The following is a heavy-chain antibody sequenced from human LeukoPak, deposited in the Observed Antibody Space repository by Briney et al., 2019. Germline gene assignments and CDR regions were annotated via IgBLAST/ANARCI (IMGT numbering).Heavy chain of an antibody. CDR2: ISAYNGNT. CDR3: ALLYGSGSYPPSYYYGMDV. D-gene: IGHD3-10*01. J-gene: IGHJ6*02. V-gene: IGHV1-18*01. CDR1: GYTFTSYG. Sequence: ASVKASCKASGYTFTSYGISWVRQAPGQGLEWMGWISAYNGNTNYAQKLQGRVTMTTDTSTSTAYMELRSLRSDDTAVYYCALLYGSGSYPPSYYYGMDVWGQGTTVTVSS.